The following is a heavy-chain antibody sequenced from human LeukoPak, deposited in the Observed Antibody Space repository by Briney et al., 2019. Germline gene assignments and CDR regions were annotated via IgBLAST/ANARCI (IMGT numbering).Heavy chain of an antibody. Sequence: GGALRLSCAASGFTFSGSAMHWVRQASGKGLEWLGRIRSKADSYTTAYAASVKGRFIVSRDDSKNTAYLQMNSLKTEDTAVYYCRAAADLNDYWGQGTLVTVSS. CDR3: RAAADLNDY. D-gene: IGHD6-13*01. V-gene: IGHV3-73*01. CDR2: IRSKADSYTT. J-gene: IGHJ4*02. CDR1: GFTFSGSA.